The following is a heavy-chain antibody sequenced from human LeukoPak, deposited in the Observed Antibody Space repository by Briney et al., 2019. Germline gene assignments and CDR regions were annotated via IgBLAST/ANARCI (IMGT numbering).Heavy chain of an antibody. V-gene: IGHV3-11*01. CDR2: ISSSGSTI. CDR1: GFTFSDYY. J-gene: IGHJ4*02. D-gene: IGHD3-22*01. CDR3: ARVYPYYYDSSGYLDY. Sequence: GGSLRLSCAASGFTFSDYYMSWTRQAPGKGLEWVSYISSSGSTIYYADSVKGRFTISRDNAKNSLYLQMNSLRAEDTAVYYCARVYPYYYDSSGYLDYWGQGTLVTVSS.